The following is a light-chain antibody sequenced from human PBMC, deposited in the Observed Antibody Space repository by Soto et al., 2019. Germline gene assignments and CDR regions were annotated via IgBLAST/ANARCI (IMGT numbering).Light chain of an antibody. CDR2: EVS. CDR1: SSDVGSYNL. J-gene: IGLJ2*01. Sequence: QSALTQPASVSGSPGQSITISCTGTSSDVGSYNLVSWYQQHPGKAPKLIIYEVSERPSGVSHRFSGSKTGNTASLTISGVQAWDGAEYYRLFYATPRVFGGGTQ. V-gene: IGLV2-23*02. CDR3: LFYATPRV.